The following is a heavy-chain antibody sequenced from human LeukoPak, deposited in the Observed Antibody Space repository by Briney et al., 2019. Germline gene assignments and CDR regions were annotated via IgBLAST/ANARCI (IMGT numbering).Heavy chain of an antibody. V-gene: IGHV3-72*01. D-gene: IGHD3-22*01. CDR2: TRNKANSYTT. Sequence: GESLRLSCAASGFTFGDHYMDWVRQAPGKGLEWVGRTRNKANSYTTEYAASVKGRFTISRDDSKNSLYLQMNSLKTEDTAVYYCAREKYYYDSSTLFDYWGQGTLVTVSS. CDR1: GFTFGDHY. CDR3: AREKYYYDSSTLFDY. J-gene: IGHJ4*02.